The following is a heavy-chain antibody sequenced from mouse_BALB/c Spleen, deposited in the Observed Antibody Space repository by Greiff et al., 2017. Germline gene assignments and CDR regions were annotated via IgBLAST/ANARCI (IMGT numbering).Heavy chain of an antibody. CDR1: GFTFSSYA. J-gene: IGHJ1*01. CDR3: ARRDYGSSLYWYFDV. CDR2: ISGGGST. D-gene: IGHD1-1*01. Sequence: EVNLVESGGGLVKPGGSLKLSCAASGFTFSSYAMSWVRQTPEKRLEWVASISGGGSTYYPDSVKGRFTISRDNARNILYLQMSSLRSEDTAMYYCARRDYGSSLYWYFDVWGAGTTVTVSS. V-gene: IGHV5-6-5*01.